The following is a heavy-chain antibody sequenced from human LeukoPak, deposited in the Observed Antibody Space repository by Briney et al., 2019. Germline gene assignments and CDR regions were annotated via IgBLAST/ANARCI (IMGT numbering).Heavy chain of an antibody. CDR2: ISASGGST. J-gene: IGHJ4*02. Sequence: GGSLRLSCAASGFTFSSRAMNWVRQAPGKGLEWVSGISASGGSTYYADSVKGRFTISRDNSKSTLYLQMNSLRAEDAAVYYCAKEIGYCGGDCFSAIDSWGQGTLVTVSS. CDR3: AKEIGYCGGDCFSAIDS. D-gene: IGHD2-21*02. CDR1: GFTFSSRA. V-gene: IGHV3-23*01.